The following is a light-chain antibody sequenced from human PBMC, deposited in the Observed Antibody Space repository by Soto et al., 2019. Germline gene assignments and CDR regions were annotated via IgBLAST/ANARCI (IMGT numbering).Light chain of an antibody. J-gene: IGLJ2*01. Sequence: QSALTQPRSVSGSPGQSVTISCTGTSSNIGSYNYVSWYQQYPGKAPKLMISDVSKRPSGVPDRFSGSKSGNTASLTISGLQAEDEADYYCSSYTATYTRVIFGGGTKLTVL. CDR1: SSNIGSYNY. CDR2: DVS. V-gene: IGLV2-11*01. CDR3: SSYTATYTRVI.